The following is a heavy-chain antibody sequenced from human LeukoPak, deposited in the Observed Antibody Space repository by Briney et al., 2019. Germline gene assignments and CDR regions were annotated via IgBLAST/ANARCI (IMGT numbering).Heavy chain of an antibody. CDR1: GGSISSSNW. J-gene: IGHJ4*02. D-gene: IGHD1-26*01. V-gene: IGHV4-4*02. CDR2: IYHSGST. CDR3: ARDRTETSGSYYYFDY. Sequence: SETLSLTCAVSGGSISSSNWWSWVRQPPGKGLEWIGEIYHSGSTNYNPPLKSRVTISVDKSKNQFSLKLSSVTAADTAVYYCARDRTETSGSYYYFDYWGQGTLVTVSS.